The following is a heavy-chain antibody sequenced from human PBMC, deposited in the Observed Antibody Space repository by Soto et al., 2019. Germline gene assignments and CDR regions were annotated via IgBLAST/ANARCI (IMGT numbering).Heavy chain of an antibody. D-gene: IGHD3-9*01. V-gene: IGHV1-24*01. CDR2: FDPEDGET. J-gene: IGHJ4*02. CDR3: ATALLRYFDWSRDY. CDR1: GYTLTELS. Sequence: GASVKVSCKVSGYTLTELSMHWVRQAPGKGLEWMGGFDPEDGETIYAQKFQGRVTMTEDTSTDTAYMELSSLRSEDTAVYYCATALLRYFDWSRDYWGQGTLVTGFS.